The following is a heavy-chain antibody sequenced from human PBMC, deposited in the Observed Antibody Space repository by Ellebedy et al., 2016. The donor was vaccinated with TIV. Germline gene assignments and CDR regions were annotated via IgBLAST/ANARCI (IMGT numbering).Heavy chain of an antibody. Sequence: MPSETLSLTCTVSGGSISSYYWSWIRQPTGKGLEWIGYIYYSGSTNYNPSLKSRVTISVDTSKNQFSLKLSSVTAADTAVYYFARDRYGDYGWFDPWGQGTLVTVSS. CDR3: ARDRYGDYGWFDP. V-gene: IGHV4-59*01. J-gene: IGHJ5*02. CDR2: IYYSGST. D-gene: IGHD4-17*01. CDR1: GGSISSYY.